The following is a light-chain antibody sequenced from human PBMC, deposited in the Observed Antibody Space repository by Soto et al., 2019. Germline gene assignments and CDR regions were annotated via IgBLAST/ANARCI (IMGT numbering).Light chain of an antibody. J-gene: IGLJ1*01. CDR3: SSYTSSGTLVV. V-gene: IGLV2-14*01. CDR2: DVS. Sequence: QSALTQPASVSGSPGQSITISCTGTSSDVGGYNYVAWYQQHPGKAPKLMIYDVSNRPSGVSNLFSGSKSGNTASLTISGLQAEAEADYYCSSYTSSGTLVVFGTGTKVTVL. CDR1: SSDVGGYNY.